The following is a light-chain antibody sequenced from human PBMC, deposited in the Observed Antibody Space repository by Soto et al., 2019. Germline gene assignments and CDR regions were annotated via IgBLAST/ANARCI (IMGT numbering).Light chain of an antibody. V-gene: IGLV2-14*01. J-gene: IGLJ1*01. CDR2: DVS. CDR3: TSYTSSSTPYV. CDR1: RSEVCGYTY. Sequence: QSVLTQPSSVSGSPGQSITISFAGTRSEVCGYTYVSWYQQHPGKAPKLMIYDVSNRPSGVSNRFSGSKSGNTASLTISGLQAEDEADYYCTSYTSSSTPYVFGGGTKVTVL.